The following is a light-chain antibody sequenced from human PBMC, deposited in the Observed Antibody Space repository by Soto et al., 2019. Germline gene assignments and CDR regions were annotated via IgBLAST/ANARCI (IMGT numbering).Light chain of an antibody. V-gene: IGKV1-39*01. Sequence: DLPMTQSPSSLSVSVGDRVTITCRASQSISNYLNWYQQKPGKAPKPLIYAASSLQSGVPSRFSGSGSGTDFTLTISRLQPQDLATYYCQQSYGSPPYTFGQGTKLQIK. J-gene: IGKJ2*01. CDR2: AAS. CDR3: QQSYGSPPYT. CDR1: QSISNY.